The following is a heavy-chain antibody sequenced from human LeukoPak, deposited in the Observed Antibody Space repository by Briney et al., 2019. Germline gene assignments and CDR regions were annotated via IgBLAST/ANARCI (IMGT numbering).Heavy chain of an antibody. D-gene: IGHD4-23*01. CDR3: ARGRPHGNDY. J-gene: IGHJ4*02. CDR1: GFTFNTYT. CDR2: ISGSSGII. Sequence: GGSLRLSCAASGFTFNTYTINWVRQAPGKGLEWVSYISGSSGIIDYADSVRGRFTISRDNAKNSLYLQMNSLRAEDTAVYYCARGRPHGNDYWGQGTLVTVSS. V-gene: IGHV3-48*01.